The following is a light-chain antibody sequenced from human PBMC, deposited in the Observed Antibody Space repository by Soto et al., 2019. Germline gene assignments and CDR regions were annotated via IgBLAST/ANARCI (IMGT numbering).Light chain of an antibody. Sequence: EIVLTQSPGTLSLSPGERATLSCRASQSVSSSYLAWYQQKPGQDPRLLIYGASSRATGIPDRFSGSGSGTDFTLTISRLEPKDFAVYYCQQYGSSPETFGQGTKVEIK. CDR3: QQYGSSPET. J-gene: IGKJ1*01. CDR2: GAS. CDR1: QSVSSSY. V-gene: IGKV3-20*01.